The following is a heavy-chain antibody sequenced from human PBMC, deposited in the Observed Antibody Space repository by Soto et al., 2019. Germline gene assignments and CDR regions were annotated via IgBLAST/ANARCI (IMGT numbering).Heavy chain of an antibody. CDR1: GGSISSAGYS. CDR2: INHSGST. J-gene: IGHJ5*02. V-gene: IGHV4-30-2*01. CDR3: ASYYGSGSYYNWFDP. D-gene: IGHD3-10*01. Sequence: SETLSLTCAVSGGSISSAGYSWSWIRQPPGKGLEWIGEINHSGSTNYNPSLKSRVTISVDTSKNQFSLKLSSVTAADTAVYYCASYYGSGSYYNWFDPWGQGTLVTVSS.